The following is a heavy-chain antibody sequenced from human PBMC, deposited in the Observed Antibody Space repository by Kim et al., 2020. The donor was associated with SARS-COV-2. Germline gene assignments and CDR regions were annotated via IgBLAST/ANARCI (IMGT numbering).Heavy chain of an antibody. J-gene: IGHJ6*02. V-gene: IGHV3-74*01. CDR2: INSDGSST. CDR1: GFTFSSYW. Sequence: GGSLRLSCAASGFTFSSYWMHWVRQAPGKGLVWVSRINSDGSSTSYADSVKGRFTISRDNAKNTLYLQMNSLRAEDTAVYYCARNGDYGHYYYGMDVWGQGTTVTVSS. CDR3: ARNGDYGHYYYGMDV. D-gene: IGHD4-17*01.